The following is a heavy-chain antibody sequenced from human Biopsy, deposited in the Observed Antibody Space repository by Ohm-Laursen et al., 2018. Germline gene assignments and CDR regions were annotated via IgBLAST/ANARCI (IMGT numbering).Heavy chain of an antibody. CDR3: ARDSPSYADYPFDY. CDR2: VYISGGT. J-gene: IGHJ4*02. CDR1: GVSIRGYY. Sequence: PSDTLSLTCAVSGVSIRGYYWSWIRQPAGKGLEWIGRVYISGGTTYNPSLKGRVTMSLDTSKNQFSLRLRSVTAADTAVYYCARDSPSYADYPFDYWGQGTLVTVSS. D-gene: IGHD4-17*01. V-gene: IGHV4-4*07.